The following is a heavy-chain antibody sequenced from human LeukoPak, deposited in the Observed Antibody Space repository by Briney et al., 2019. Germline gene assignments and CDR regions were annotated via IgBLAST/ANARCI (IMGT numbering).Heavy chain of an antibody. CDR2: ISAYNGNT. V-gene: IGHV1-18*01. Sequence: ASVKVSCKASGYTFTSYGISWVRQAPGQGLEWMGWISAYNGNTNYAQKLQGRVTMTTDTSTSTAYMELRSLRSDDTAVYYCARYSGSPAYYYYGMDVWGQGTTVTASS. CDR1: GYTFTSYG. CDR3: ARYSGSPAYYYYGMDV. J-gene: IGHJ6*02. D-gene: IGHD1-26*01.